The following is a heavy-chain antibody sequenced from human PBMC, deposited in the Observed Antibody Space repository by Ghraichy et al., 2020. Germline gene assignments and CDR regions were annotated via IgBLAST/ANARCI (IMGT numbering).Heavy chain of an antibody. V-gene: IGHV1-69*13. CDR1: GGTFSSYA. Sequence: SVKVSCKASGGTFSSYAISWVRQAPGQGLEWMGGIIPIFGTANYAQKFQGRVTITADESTSTAYMELSSLRSEDTAVYYCGGSCSPDYRYYYMDVWGKGTTVTVSS. J-gene: IGHJ6*03. D-gene: IGHD2-15*01. CDR3: GGSCSPDYRYYYMDV. CDR2: IIPIFGTA.